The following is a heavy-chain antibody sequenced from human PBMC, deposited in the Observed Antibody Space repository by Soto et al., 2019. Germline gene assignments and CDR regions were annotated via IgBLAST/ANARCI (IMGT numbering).Heavy chain of an antibody. CDR1: GGTFSSYA. V-gene: IGHV1-69*12. CDR3: SRGTEDFWSGYSRSVPLGGDI. CDR2: IIPIFGTA. Sequence: QVQLVQSGAEVKKPGSSVKVSCKASGGTFSSYAISWVRQAPGQGLEWMGGIIPIFGTANYAQKFQGRVTITADESTSPAYMELSSLRSEDTAVYYCSRGTEDFWSGYSRSVPLGGDIWGQGTMVTVSS. D-gene: IGHD3-3*01. J-gene: IGHJ3*02.